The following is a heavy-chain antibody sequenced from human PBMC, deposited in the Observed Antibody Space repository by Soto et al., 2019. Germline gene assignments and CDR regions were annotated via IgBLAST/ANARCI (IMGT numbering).Heavy chain of an antibody. CDR3: ARGRAAMVRMSWFDP. J-gene: IGHJ5*02. CDR1: GYTFTSYY. V-gene: IGHV1-46*04. D-gene: IGHD5-18*01. CDR2: INPSGGST. Sequence: QVQLVQSGAEVKKPGASVKVSCKASGYTFTSYYMHWVRQAPGQGLEWMGIINPSGGSTSYAQKLQGRVNMTRDTSTSTFYMELDRLRSEDTAVYYCARGRAAMVRMSWFDPWGQGTLVTVSS.